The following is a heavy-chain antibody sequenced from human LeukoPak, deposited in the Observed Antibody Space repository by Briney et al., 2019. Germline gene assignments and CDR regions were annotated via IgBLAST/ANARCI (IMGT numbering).Heavy chain of an antibody. J-gene: IGHJ4*02. CDR1: GGSISSGSYY. D-gene: IGHD3-22*01. Sequence: SETLSLNFTVAGGSISSGSYYWGWVRQPPGKGLQWIGSLYYTGSTYYNPSLKSRVTISVDTSKNQFSLRLSSVTTADTAVYYCARQAPYYYDRSGYYSHCDYWGQGTLVTVSS. CDR2: LYYTGST. CDR3: ARQAPYYYDRSGYYSHCDY. V-gene: IGHV4-39*01.